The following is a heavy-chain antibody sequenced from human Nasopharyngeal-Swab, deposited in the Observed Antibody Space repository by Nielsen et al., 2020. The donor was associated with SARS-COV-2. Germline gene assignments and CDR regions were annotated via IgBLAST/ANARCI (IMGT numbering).Heavy chain of an antibody. V-gene: IGHV2-26*01. CDR3: ARVSYDSSGYYLNY. CDR2: IFSNDEK. J-gene: IGHJ4*02. Sequence: SGPTLVKPTETRTLTCTVSGFSLSNARMGVSWIRQPPGKALEWLAHIFSNDEKSYSTSLKSRLTISKDTSKSQVVLTMTNMDPVDTATYYCARVSYDSSGYYLNYWGQGTLVTVSS. D-gene: IGHD3-22*01. CDR1: GFSLSNARMG.